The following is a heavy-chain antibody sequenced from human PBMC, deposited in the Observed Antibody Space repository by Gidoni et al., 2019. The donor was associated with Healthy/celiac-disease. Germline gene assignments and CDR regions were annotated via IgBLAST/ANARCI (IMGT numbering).Heavy chain of an antibody. D-gene: IGHD6-13*01. CDR1: GFTFINAW. CDR2: IKSKTDGETT. V-gene: IGHV3-15*01. CDR3: TTLVHGTAAGTEGFDY. Sequence: EVQLVESGGGLVKPGGSLRLSCAASGFTFINAWMHWVRQAPGKGLEWVGRIKSKTDGETTDHAAPVKGRFSISRDDSKNTVYLQMNSLKTEDTALYYCTTLVHGTAAGTEGFDYWGQGTLVTVSS. J-gene: IGHJ4*02.